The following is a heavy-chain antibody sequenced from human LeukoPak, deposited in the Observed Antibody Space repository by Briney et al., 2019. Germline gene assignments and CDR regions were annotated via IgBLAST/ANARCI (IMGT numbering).Heavy chain of an antibody. CDR1: GGSISSVTDYY. Sequence: SETLSLTCSVSGGSISSVTDYYWGWIRQPPGKGLEWIGEINHSGSTNYNPSLKSRVTISVDTSKNQFSLKLSSVTAADTAVYYCARGSRYCSGGSCYLHYYYYGMDVWGQGTTVTVSS. CDR2: INHSGST. J-gene: IGHJ6*02. D-gene: IGHD2-15*01. CDR3: ARGSRYCSGGSCYLHYYYYGMDV. V-gene: IGHV4-34*01.